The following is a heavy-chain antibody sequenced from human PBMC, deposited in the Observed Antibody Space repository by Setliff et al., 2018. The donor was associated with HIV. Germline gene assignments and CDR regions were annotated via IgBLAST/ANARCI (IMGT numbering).Heavy chain of an antibody. D-gene: IGHD1-20*01. CDR2: IKQDGSEK. V-gene: IGHV3-7*03. J-gene: IGHJ4*02. CDR3: ARYNWNPLGYRFDY. CDR1: GFTFSSYW. Sequence: GGSLRLSCAASGFTFSSYWMSWVRQAPGKGLEWVANIKQDGSEKYYVGSVKGRFTISRDNAKNSLYLQMNSLRAEDTAVYYCARYNWNPLGYRFDYWGQGTLVTVSS.